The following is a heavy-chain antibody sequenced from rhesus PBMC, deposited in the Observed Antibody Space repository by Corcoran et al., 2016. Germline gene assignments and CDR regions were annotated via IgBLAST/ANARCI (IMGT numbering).Heavy chain of an antibody. Sequence: QVQLQESGPGLVKPSETLSLSFTVSGASLSRSWWSWFPQPPVQGLVWIGEINGNSGSTKYNPTHKRRVTITRDTTKKQVSLKLSSVTAADTAVYYCAIPGYSNYVHYYGLDSWGQGVVVTVSS. J-gene: IGHJ6*01. D-gene: IGHD4-23*01. CDR1: GASLSRSW. CDR3: AIPGYSNYVHYYGLDS. V-gene: IGHV4-80*01. CDR2: INGNSGST.